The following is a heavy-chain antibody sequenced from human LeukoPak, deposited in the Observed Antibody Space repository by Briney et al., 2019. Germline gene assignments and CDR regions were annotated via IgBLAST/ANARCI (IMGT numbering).Heavy chain of an antibody. Sequence: PSETLSLTCTVSGGSISSSSYYWGWIRQPPGKGLEWIGSIYHSGSTYYNPSLKSRVSISVDTSKNQFSLKLSSVTAADTAVYYCAREGGYSYGDAPLHFDYWGQGTLVTVSS. CDR2: IYHSGST. J-gene: IGHJ4*02. CDR1: GGSISSSSYY. CDR3: AREGGYSYGDAPLHFDY. D-gene: IGHD5-18*01. V-gene: IGHV4-39*07.